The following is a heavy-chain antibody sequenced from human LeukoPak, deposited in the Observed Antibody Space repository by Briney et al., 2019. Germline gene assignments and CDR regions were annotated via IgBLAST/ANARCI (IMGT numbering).Heavy chain of an antibody. CDR2: IKQDGSEE. D-gene: IGHD2-2*02. Sequence: PGGSLRLSCAASGFTFSSYWMSWVRQAPGKGLEWVANIKQDGSEEYYVDSVKGRFTISRDNAKNSLYLQMNSLRAEDTAVYYCARAGCSSTSCYNEGGYYYYYMDVWGKGTTVTVSS. J-gene: IGHJ6*03. V-gene: IGHV3-7*01. CDR1: GFTFSSYW. CDR3: ARAGCSSTSCYNEGGYYYYYMDV.